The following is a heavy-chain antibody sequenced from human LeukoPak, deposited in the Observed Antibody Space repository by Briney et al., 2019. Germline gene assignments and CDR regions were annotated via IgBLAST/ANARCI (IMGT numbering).Heavy chain of an antibody. J-gene: IGHJ3*02. CDR3: GRDTVGYGGAFDI. D-gene: IGHD5-18*01. Sequence: PGGSLRLSCVASGFTFSSYNMHWVRQAPGKGLEWVAVISYDGSNKYYADSVKGRSTISRDNSKNTLYLQANSLRPEDTAVYYCGRDTVGYGGAFDIWGQGTMVTVSS. CDR1: GFTFSSYN. V-gene: IGHV3-30-3*01. CDR2: ISYDGSNK.